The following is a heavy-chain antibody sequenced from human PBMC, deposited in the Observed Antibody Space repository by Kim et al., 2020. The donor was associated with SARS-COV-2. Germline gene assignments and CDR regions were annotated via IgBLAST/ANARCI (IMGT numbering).Heavy chain of an antibody. CDR2: ISGSGGST. CDR3: AKAMVRGVIKNPPSGFDI. Sequence: GGSLRLSCAASGFTFSSYAMSWVRQAPGKGLEWASAISGSGGSTYYADSVKGRFTISRDNSKNTPYLQMNSLRAEDTAVYYCAKAMVRGVIKNPPSGFDIWGQGTMDTVPS. J-gene: IGHJ3*02. D-gene: IGHD3-10*01. V-gene: IGHV3-23*01. CDR1: GFTFSSYA.